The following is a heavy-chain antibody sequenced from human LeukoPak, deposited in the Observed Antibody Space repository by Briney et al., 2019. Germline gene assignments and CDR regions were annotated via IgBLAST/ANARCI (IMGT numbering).Heavy chain of an antibody. V-gene: IGHV1-18*01. CDR1: GYTFSSYG. CDR2: ISAYNGNT. D-gene: IGHD1-26*01. J-gene: IGHJ4*01. Sequence: GASVKVSCKASGYTFSSYGISWVRQAPGQELEWMGWISAYNGNTKYAQKLQGRVTMTTDTSTSTAYMELRSLRSDDTAVYYCARDKGKWEHLRYFDYWGQGTLVTVSS. CDR3: ARDKGKWEHLRYFDY.